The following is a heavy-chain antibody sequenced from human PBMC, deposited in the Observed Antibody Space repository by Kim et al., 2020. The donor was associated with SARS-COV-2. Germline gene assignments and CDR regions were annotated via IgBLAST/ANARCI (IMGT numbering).Heavy chain of an antibody. J-gene: IGHJ6*02. D-gene: IGHD3-22*01. V-gene: IGHV3-74*01. CDR1: GFTFSSYW. Sequence: GGSLRLSCAASGFTFSSYWMHWVRQAPGKGLVWVSRINSDGSSTSYADSVKGRFTISRDNAKNTLYLQMNSLRAEDTAVYYCARPTGNYDSSGYYDYYYGMDVWGQGTTVTVSS. CDR3: ARPTGNYDSSGYYDYYYGMDV. CDR2: INSDGSST.